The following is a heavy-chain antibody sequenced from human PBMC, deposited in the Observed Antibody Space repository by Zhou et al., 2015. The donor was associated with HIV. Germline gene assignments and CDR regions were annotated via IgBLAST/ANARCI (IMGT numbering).Heavy chain of an antibody. J-gene: IGHJ6*02. V-gene: IGHV3-74*01. Sequence: EVQLVESGGGLVQPGGSLRLSCAASKFIFRNYWMHWVRQAPGKGLVWVAHINQFGGDTAYADSVKGRFTISRDNAKSTLYLQMDSLRAEDTALYYCAKDKAGWGGGMDVWGQGTMVTVSS. CDR2: INQFGGDT. D-gene: IGHD3-10*01. CDR1: KFIFRNYW. CDR3: AKDKAGWGGGMDV.